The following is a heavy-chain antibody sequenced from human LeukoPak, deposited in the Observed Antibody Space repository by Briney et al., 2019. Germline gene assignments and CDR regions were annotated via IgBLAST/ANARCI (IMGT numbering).Heavy chain of an antibody. J-gene: IGHJ4*02. CDR1: GGTFSSYA. Sequence: GASVTVSCKASGGTFSSYAISWVRQAPGQGLEWMGGIIPIFGTANYAQKFQGRVTITADESTSTAYMELSSLRSEDTAVYYCAREAPKGSAPSSYYFDYWGQGTLVTVSS. V-gene: IGHV1-69*13. CDR3: AREAPKGSAPSSYYFDY. CDR2: IIPIFGTA. D-gene: IGHD2-2*01.